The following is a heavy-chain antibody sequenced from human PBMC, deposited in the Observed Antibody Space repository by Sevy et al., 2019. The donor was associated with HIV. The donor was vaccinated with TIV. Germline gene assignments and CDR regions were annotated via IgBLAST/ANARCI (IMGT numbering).Heavy chain of an antibody. D-gene: IGHD3-22*01. CDR1: GFTFSTYS. J-gene: IGHJ5*02. Sequence: GGSRRLSCKASGFTFSTYSMHWVRQAPGKGLEWVSSISRTSTTTYYADSAKGRFTISRDNAKNSLYLQMNSLRDEDTASYYCAREAYYYDSREENWFDPWGQGTLVTVSS. CDR2: ISRTSTTT. V-gene: IGHV3-48*02. CDR3: AREAYYYDSREENWFDP.